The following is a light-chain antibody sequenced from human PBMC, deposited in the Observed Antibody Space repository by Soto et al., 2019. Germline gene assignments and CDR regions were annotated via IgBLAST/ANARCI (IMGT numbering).Light chain of an antibody. CDR3: QQFTSYPLT. CDR1: QTVRHNY. J-gene: IGKJ4*01. Sequence: EFVLTQSTGTLSLSPGERATLSCRASQTVRHNYLPWYQQKPGQAPMLLIYDASSRATGIPDRFSGGGSGTAFTLTVSRLEPEDFAVYYCQQFTSYPLTFGGGTKVESK. CDR2: DAS. V-gene: IGKV3-20*01.